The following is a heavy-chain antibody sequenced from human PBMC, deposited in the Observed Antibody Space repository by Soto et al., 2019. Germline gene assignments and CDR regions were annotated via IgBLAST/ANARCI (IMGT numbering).Heavy chain of an antibody. D-gene: IGHD3-22*01. V-gene: IGHV3-73*02. J-gene: IGHJ4*02. Sequence: EVQLVDSGGDLVQPGGSLKLSCVASGFTFSGSAMHWVRQASGKGLEWVGRIRSKANNYATAYAASVKGRFTISRDDSKNTAYLQMNSLTTEDTAVYYCTRQGGYYDSSGYHTKLLYFDYWGQGTLVTVSS. CDR2: IRSKANNYAT. CDR3: TRQGGYYDSSGYHTKLLYFDY. CDR1: GFTFSGSA.